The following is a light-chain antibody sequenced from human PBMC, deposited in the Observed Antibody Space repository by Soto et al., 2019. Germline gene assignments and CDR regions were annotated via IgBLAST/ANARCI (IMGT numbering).Light chain of an antibody. V-gene: IGKV1-39*01. CDR3: QQSYNTLSIT. CDR1: QSIGTS. J-gene: IGKJ5*01. Sequence: DIQMTQSPSSLSASVGDRVTITCRASQSIGTSLNWYQQRPGKAPKLLIYAASSLQSGVPSRFSGSGSGTVFTLTINSLQPEEFATYYCQQSYNTLSITFGQGTRLAIK. CDR2: AAS.